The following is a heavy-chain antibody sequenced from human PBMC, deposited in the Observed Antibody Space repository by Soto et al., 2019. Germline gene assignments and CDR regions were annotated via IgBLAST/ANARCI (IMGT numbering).Heavy chain of an antibody. D-gene: IGHD6-19*01. CDR2: IYWNDNE. CDR3: AHGSGWLFDY. Sequence: QITLKESGPTLVKPTQTLTLTCTFSGFSLRASAVGVGWIRQPPGKALEWLSFIYWNDNEYYSPSLRSRLTISKDTSKNQVVLTMTNMDPVDTATYYCAHGSGWLFDYWGQGTLVTVSS. CDR1: GFSLRASAVG. J-gene: IGHJ4*02. V-gene: IGHV2-5*01.